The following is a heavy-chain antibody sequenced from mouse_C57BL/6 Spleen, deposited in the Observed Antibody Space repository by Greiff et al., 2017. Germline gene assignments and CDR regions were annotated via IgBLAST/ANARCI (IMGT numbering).Heavy chain of an antibody. CDR2: ISSGGDYI. Sequence: EVMLVESGEGLVKPGGSLKLSCAASGFTFSSYAMSWVRQTPEKRLEWVAYISSGGDYIYYAGTVKGRFPISRDNARNTLYRQMSSLKSEDTAMYYCTRDRENWSFDYWGQGTTLTVSS. CDR1: GFTFSSYA. CDR3: TRDRENWSFDY. V-gene: IGHV5-9-1*02. J-gene: IGHJ2*01. D-gene: IGHD4-1*01.